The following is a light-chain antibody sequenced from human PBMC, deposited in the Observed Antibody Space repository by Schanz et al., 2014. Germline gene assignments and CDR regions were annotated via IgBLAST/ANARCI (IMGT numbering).Light chain of an antibody. CDR3: KQYYSSPAT. V-gene: IGKV1-8*01. J-gene: IGKJ3*01. CDR1: QGISSY. Sequence: AIRMTQSPSSLSASTGDRVTITCRASQGISSYLAWYQQKPGKAPKLLIYAASTLQSGVPSRFSGSGSGTDFTLTISCLQSEDFATYYCKQYYSSPATFGPGTKVDIK. CDR2: AAS.